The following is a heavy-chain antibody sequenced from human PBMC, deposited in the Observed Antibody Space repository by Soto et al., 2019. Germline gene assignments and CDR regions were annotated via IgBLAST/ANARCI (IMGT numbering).Heavy chain of an antibody. D-gene: IGHD1-26*01. V-gene: IGHV3-7*01. CDR1: GFTFSSYW. CDR2: IKQDGSEK. Sequence: EVQLVESGGGLVQPGGSLRLSCAASGFTFSSYWMSWVRQAPGKGLEWVANIKQDGSEKYYVDSVKGRFTISRDNAKNSVYLQMNSRRAEDRAVYYWARDFGGATDAYWGQGTLVTFSS. CDR3: ARDFGGATDAY. J-gene: IGHJ4*02.